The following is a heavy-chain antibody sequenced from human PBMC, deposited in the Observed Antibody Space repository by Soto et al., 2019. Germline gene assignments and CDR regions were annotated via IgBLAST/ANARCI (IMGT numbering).Heavy chain of an antibody. J-gene: IGHJ2*01. V-gene: IGHV3-30*03. CDR1: GFSFSTYG. D-gene: IGHD5-18*01. Sequence: GGSLRLSCAASGFSFSTYGMHWVRQAPGKGLEWVAFISNDGSNKYYADPVKGRFYISRDNSKNTVYLHMNSLRAEDTVVYFCARDPLWGTAMVLWYFDLWGRGTLVTVSS. CDR3: ARDPLWGTAMVLWYFDL. CDR2: ISNDGSNK.